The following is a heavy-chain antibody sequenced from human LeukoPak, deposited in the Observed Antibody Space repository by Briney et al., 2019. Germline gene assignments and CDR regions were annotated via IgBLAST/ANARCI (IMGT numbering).Heavy chain of an antibody. D-gene: IGHD2-15*01. J-gene: IGHJ6*02. V-gene: IGHV1-8*01. CDR3: ARQVGGYYYYGMDV. Sequence: ASVKVSCKASGYTFTSYDINWVRQATGQGLEWMGWMNPNSGNTGYAQKFQGRVTMTRNTSISTAYMELSSLRSEDTAVYYCARQVGGYYYYGMDVWGQGTTVTFSS. CDR1: GYTFTSYD. CDR2: MNPNSGNT.